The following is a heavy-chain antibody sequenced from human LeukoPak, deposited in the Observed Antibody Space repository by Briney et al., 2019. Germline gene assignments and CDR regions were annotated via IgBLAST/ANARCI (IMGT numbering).Heavy chain of an antibody. Sequence: GGSLRLSCAASGFTFSSYAMSWVRQAPGKGLEWVSAISGSGGSTYYADSVKGRFTISRDNSKNTLYLQMNSLRAEDTAVYYCAKKALGYYDSSGYFDYWGQGTLGTVSS. CDR2: ISGSGGST. J-gene: IGHJ4*02. D-gene: IGHD3-22*01. CDR1: GFTFSSYA. CDR3: AKKALGYYDSSGYFDY. V-gene: IGHV3-23*01.